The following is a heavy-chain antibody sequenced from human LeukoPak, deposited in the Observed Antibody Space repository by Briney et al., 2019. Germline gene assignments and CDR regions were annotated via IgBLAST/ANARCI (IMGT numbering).Heavy chain of an antibody. V-gene: IGHV1-2*02. CDR1: GYTFTGYY. D-gene: IGHD4-17*01. CDR2: INPKSGGT. CDR3: AREEVDYGATFAH. Sequence: ASVKLSCTASGYTFTGYYIHWVRQAPGQGLEWMGWINPKSGGTDFAQKFQGRVTMTRDTSISTAYMELSRLRSDDTAVYYCAREEVDYGATFAHWGQGTLVTVSS. J-gene: IGHJ4*02.